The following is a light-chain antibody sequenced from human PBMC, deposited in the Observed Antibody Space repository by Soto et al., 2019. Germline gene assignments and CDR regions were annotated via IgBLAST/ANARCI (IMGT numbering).Light chain of an antibody. Sequence: ETVLTQYQGTLSLSPGERATLACWASQGVKTSNLVWFQQKPGLAPRLLIFGASSRDTGIPDRFSGSGSGTDFTLTISRLEPEDFAGYYCQQFVNSRTFGQGTKVEIK. CDR2: GAS. J-gene: IGKJ1*01. CDR3: QQFVNSRT. V-gene: IGKV3-20*01. CDR1: QGVKTSN.